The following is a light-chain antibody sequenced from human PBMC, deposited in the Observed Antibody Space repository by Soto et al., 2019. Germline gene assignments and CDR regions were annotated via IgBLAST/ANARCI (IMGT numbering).Light chain of an antibody. V-gene: IGKV3-11*01. CDR3: QQRSNWPQLT. CDR2: DAS. CDR1: QSVSSY. J-gene: IGKJ4*01. Sequence: EIVLTHSPATLSLSPCERATLSFSASQSVSSYLAWYQQKPGQAPRLLIYDASNRATGIPARFSGSGSGTDFTLTISSLEPEDFAVYYCQQRSNWPQLTFGGGTKVDIK.